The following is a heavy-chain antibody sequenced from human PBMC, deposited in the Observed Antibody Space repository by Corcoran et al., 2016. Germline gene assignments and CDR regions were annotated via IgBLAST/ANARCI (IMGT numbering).Heavy chain of an antibody. J-gene: IGHJ3*02. CDR1: GYSFTSYW. CDR3: ARVNRYYDSSGYYYESPYAFDI. D-gene: IGHD3-22*01. V-gene: IGHV5-51*01. CDR2: IYPGDSDT. Sequence: EVQLVQSGAEVKKPGESLKISCKGSGYSFTSYWIGWVRQMPGKGLEWMGIIYPGDSDTRYSPSFQGQVTISADKSISTAYLQWSSLKASDTAMYDCARVNRYYDSSGYYYESPYAFDIWGQGTMVTVSS.